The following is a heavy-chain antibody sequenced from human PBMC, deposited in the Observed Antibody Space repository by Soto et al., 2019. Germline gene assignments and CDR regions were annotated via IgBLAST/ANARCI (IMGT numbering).Heavy chain of an antibody. J-gene: IGHJ6*03. CDR1: GGSISSYY. CDR2: IYYSGST. CDR3: ARTKYGDYEDYYMDV. Sequence: SETLSLTCTVSGGSISSYYWSWIRQPPGKGLEWIGYIYYSGSTNYNPSLKSRVTISVDTSKNQFSLKLSSVTAADTAVYYCARTKYGDYEDYYMDVWGKGTTGTVSS. D-gene: IGHD4-17*01. V-gene: IGHV4-59*08.